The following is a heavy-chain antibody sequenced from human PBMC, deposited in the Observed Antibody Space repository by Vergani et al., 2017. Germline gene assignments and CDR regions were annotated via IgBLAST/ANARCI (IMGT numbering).Heavy chain of an antibody. Sequence: QVQLQQWGGGLLKPSETLSLNCVVNGGSFTSYHCTWIRQSPGEGLEWVGDIDHTGRPDYNLSLKSQITMSVVKSRNHFSLTLNSVTATYTAIYFCARVNTETNGHLYYYYYMDVWGQGTAVTVS. D-gene: IGHD4-11*01. J-gene: IGHJ6*03. CDR1: GGSFTSYH. CDR2: IDHTGRP. CDR3: ARVNTETNGHLYYYYYMDV. V-gene: IGHV4-34*01.